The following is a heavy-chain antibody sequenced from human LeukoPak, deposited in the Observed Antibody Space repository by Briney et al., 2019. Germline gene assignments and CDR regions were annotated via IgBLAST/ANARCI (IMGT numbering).Heavy chain of an antibody. CDR2: IHNSEST. V-gene: IGHV4-39*01. CDR1: GGSISTSSYY. J-gene: IGHJ4*02. Sequence: PSETLSLTCTVSGGSISTSSYYWGWIRQPPGKGLEWIGNIHNSESTYYNPSLKSRVTMSVDTSKNQFSLKLSSVTAADTAVYYCASGLELDYWGQGTLVTVSS. CDR3: ASGLELDY.